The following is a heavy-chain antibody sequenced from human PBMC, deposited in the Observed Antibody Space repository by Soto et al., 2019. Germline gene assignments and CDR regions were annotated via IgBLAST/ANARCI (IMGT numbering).Heavy chain of an antibody. V-gene: IGHV1-18*01. D-gene: IGHD1-26*01. CDR3: ARDWTPGLVDH. Sequence: VKVSCKASGYTFTSYGISWVRQAPGQGLEWMGWISAYNGNTKYAQKLQGRVTVTTDTSTSTAYMELRGLTSDDTAVYYCARDWTPGLVDHWGQGTLVTVSS. J-gene: IGHJ4*02. CDR1: GYTFTSYG. CDR2: ISAYNGNT.